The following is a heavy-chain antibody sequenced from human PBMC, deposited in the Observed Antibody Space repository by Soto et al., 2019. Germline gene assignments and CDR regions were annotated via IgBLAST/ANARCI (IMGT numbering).Heavy chain of an antibody. J-gene: IGHJ6*02. CDR1: GFTVSSDY. CDR3: ARDAGLYDILTGYYGSYYGMDV. V-gene: IGHV3-53*01. Sequence: LRLSCAASGFTVSSDYMSWVRQAPGKGLEWVSVIYSGGSTYYADSVKGRFTISRDNSKNTLYLQMNSLRAEDTAVYYCARDAGLYDILTGYYGSYYGMDVWGQGTTVTVSS. D-gene: IGHD3-9*01. CDR2: IYSGGST.